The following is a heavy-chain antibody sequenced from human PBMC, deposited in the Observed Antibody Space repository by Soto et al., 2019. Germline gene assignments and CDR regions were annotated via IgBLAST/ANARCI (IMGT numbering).Heavy chain of an antibody. D-gene: IGHD3-10*01. CDR1: GFTFSSYA. CDR2: ISGSGDIT. CDR3: AKRYYYASGSLDY. Sequence: PGGSLRLSCAASGFTFSSYAMNWVRQAPGKGLEWVSVISGSGDITYYADSVKGRFTISRDNSKDTLYLQMNSLRAEDTAVFYCAKRYYYASGSLDYWGQGTLVTVSS. J-gene: IGHJ4*02. V-gene: IGHV3-23*01.